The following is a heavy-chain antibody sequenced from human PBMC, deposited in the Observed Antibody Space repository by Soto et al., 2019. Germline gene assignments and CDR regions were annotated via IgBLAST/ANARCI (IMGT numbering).Heavy chain of an antibody. CDR3: ARGYAAWSAFDI. J-gene: IGHJ3*02. CDR1: GFPLGSYC. D-gene: IGHD5-12*01. V-gene: IGHV3-33*01. Sequence: GGSLGLSGAASGFPLGSYCFPGSRKAPGKGLEWVAVIWYDGSNKYYADSVKGRFTISRDNSKNTLYLQMNSLRAEDTAVYYCARGYAAWSAFDIWGQGTMVTVSS. CDR2: IWYDGSNK.